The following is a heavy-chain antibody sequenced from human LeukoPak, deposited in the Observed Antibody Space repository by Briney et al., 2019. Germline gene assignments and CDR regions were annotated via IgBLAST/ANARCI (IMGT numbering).Heavy chain of an antibody. CDR3: AREVYYDSSGPRFDI. CDR1: GFTFSDYY. V-gene: IGHV3-11*01. D-gene: IGHD3-22*01. Sequence: GGSLRLSCAASGFTFSDYYMSWIRQAPGKGLEWVSYISSSGSTIYYADSVKGRFTISRDNAKNSLYLQMNSLRAEDTAVYYCAREVYYDSSGPRFDIWAKGQWSPSLQ. CDR2: ISSSGSTI. J-gene: IGHJ3*02.